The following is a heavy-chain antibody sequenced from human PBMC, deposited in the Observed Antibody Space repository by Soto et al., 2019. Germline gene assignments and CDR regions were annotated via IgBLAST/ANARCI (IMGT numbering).Heavy chain of an antibody. Sequence: EVQLLESGGDLVQPGGSLRLSCAASGFTFNSFAMTWVRQAPGKGLEWVSSITNTGGDTYYPDSVKGRFTISRDDSKHTVYLHMSSLRAEDTAVYFCAQAGPRDGNRDLAYWGQGTRVTVSS. D-gene: IGHD2-15*01. J-gene: IGHJ4*02. V-gene: IGHV3-23*01. CDR1: GFTFNSFA. CDR3: AQAGPRDGNRDLAY. CDR2: ITNTGGDT.